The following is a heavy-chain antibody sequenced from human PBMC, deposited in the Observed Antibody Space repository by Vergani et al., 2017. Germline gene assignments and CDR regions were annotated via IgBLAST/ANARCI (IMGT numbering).Heavy chain of an antibody. V-gene: IGHV3-74*01. CDR2: INSDGSST. Sequence: EVQLVESGGGLVQPGGSLRLSCAASGFTFSSYWMHWVRQAPGKGLVWVSRINSDGSSTSYADSVKGRFTISRDNAKNTLYLQMNSLRAEDTAVYYCASISDIVVVPAANYYYYYGMDVWGQGTTVTVSS. CDR3: ASISDIVVVPAANYYYYYGMDV. CDR1: GFTFSSYW. D-gene: IGHD2-2*01. J-gene: IGHJ6*02.